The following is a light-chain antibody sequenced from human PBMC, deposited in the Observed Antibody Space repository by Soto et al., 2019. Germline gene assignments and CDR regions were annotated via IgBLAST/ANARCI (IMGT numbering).Light chain of an antibody. CDR3: SSYTSSSTLDV. J-gene: IGLJ2*01. CDR2: DVS. CDR1: SSDVGGYNY. Sequence: QSALTQPASVSGSPGQSITISCTGTSSDVGGYNYVSWYQQHPGKAPKLMIYDVSNLPSGVSNRFSGSKSGNTASLTISGLQAEDEADYYCSSYTSSSTLDVFGGGTKVTVL. V-gene: IGLV2-14*01.